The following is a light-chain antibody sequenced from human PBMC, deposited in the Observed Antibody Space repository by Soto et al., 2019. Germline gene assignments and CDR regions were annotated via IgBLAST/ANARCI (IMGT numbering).Light chain of an antibody. CDR2: GVS. CDR1: ESLSYF. J-gene: IGKJ2*01. V-gene: IGKV3-15*01. Sequence: EIVLTQSPATLSVSPGERVTLSCRASESLSYFLAWYQHKPGQSPMLLIYGVSTRVAGVPSWFSGGGSATDFTLTISSLQSEDFAVYYCQSYNDWPFAFGQGTKLEI. CDR3: QSYNDWPFA.